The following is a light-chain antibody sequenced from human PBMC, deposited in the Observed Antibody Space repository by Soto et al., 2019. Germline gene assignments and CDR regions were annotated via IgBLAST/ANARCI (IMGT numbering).Light chain of an antibody. CDR1: SSNIGAGYD. CDR2: GNT. V-gene: IGLV1-40*01. Sequence: QSVLTQPPSVSGAPGQRVTISCTGSSSNIGAGYDVHWYQQRPGTAPKLLIFGNTNRPSGVPDRFSGSKSGTSASLAITGLQAXDEGDYYCQSYDSTLSARYVFGTGTKV. CDR3: QSYDSTLSARYV. J-gene: IGLJ1*01.